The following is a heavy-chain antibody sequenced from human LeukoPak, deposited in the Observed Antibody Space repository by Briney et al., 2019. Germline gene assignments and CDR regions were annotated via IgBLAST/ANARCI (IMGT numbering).Heavy chain of an antibody. CDR1: GGSISTYY. Sequence: SETLSLTCTVSGGSISTYYWSWIRQPPGKGLEWIGSIYYSGSTYYNPSLKSRVTISVDTSKNQFSLKLSSVTAADTAVYYCARDPHYYGSYHPWGQGTLVTVSS. CDR2: IYYSGST. CDR3: ARDPHYYGSYHP. D-gene: IGHD3-10*01. V-gene: IGHV4-59*12. J-gene: IGHJ5*02.